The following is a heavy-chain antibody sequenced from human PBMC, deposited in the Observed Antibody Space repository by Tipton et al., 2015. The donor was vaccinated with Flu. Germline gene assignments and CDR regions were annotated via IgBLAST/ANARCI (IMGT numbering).Heavy chain of an antibody. Sequence: TLSLTCTVSNYSIKSGFYWVWIRQPPGKGLEWNGSVYGSGSTYYNPSLDTRVTMLIDTSKNQFSLKLRSVTAADTAVYYCAKEGNWGYFDSWGQGALVTVSS. J-gene: IGHJ4*02. CDR2: VYGSGST. CDR1: NYSIKSGFY. D-gene: IGHD3-16*01. V-gene: IGHV4-38-2*02. CDR3: AKEGNWGYFDS.